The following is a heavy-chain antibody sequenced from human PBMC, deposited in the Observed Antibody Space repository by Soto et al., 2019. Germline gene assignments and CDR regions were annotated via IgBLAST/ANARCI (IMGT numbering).Heavy chain of an antibody. CDR2: IYYSGST. Sequence: QLQLQESGPGLVKPSETLSLTCTVSGGSISSSSYYWGWIRQPPGKGLEWIGSIYYSGSTYYNPSLKSRVTISVDTSKNQFSLKLSSVTAADTAVYYCARRFPLEWFPDWGQGTLVTVSS. CDR3: ARRFPLEWFPD. CDR1: GGSISSSSYY. D-gene: IGHD3-3*01. V-gene: IGHV4-39*01. J-gene: IGHJ4*02.